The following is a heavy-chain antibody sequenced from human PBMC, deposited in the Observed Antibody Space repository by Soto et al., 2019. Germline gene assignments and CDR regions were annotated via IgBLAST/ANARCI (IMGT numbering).Heavy chain of an antibody. CDR3: ARDWAQVRRGYCSGGSCYVNWFDP. Sequence: SETLSLTCTVSGGSISSGGYYWSWIRQHPGKGLEWIGYIYYSGSTYYNPSLKSRVTISVDTSKNQFSLKLSSVTAADTAVYYCARDWAQVRRGYCSGGSCYVNWFDPWGQGTLVTVSS. CDR2: IYYSGST. CDR1: GGSISSGGYY. J-gene: IGHJ5*02. D-gene: IGHD2-15*01. V-gene: IGHV4-31*03.